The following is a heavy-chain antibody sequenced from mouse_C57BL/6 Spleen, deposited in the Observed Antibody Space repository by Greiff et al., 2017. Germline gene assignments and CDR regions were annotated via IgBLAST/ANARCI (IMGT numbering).Heavy chain of an antibody. CDR1: GYSITSGYY. D-gene: IGHD1-1*01. CDR3: ARDYYGSSSYYYAMDY. V-gene: IGHV3-6*01. J-gene: IGHJ4*01. Sequence: EVKLQESGPGLVKPSQSLSLTCSVTGYSITSGYYWNWIRQFPGNKLEWMGYISYDGSNNYNPSLKNRISITRDTSKNQFFLKLNSVTTEDTATYYWARDYYGSSSYYYAMDYWGQGSSVTVSS. CDR2: ISYDGSN.